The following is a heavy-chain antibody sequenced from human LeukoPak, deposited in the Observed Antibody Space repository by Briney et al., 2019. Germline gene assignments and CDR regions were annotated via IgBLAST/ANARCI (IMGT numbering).Heavy chain of an antibody. Sequence: PGRSLRLSCAASGFTFSSYAMHWVRQAPGKGVEGVAVISYDGSNKYYADSVKGRFTISRDNSKNPLYLQMNSLRADDTAVYYCARDLWTDYWGQGTLVTVSS. V-gene: IGHV3-30*04. CDR2: ISYDGSNK. CDR1: GFTFSSYA. J-gene: IGHJ4*02. CDR3: ARDLWTDY. D-gene: IGHD3/OR15-3a*01.